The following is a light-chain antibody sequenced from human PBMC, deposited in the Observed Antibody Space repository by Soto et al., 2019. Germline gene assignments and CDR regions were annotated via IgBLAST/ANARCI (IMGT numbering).Light chain of an antibody. CDR1: QSVSSTY. J-gene: IGKJ4*01. V-gene: IGKV3-20*01. CDR2: GAS. Sequence: EIVLTQSPGTLSLSPGERATLSCRASQSVSSTYLAWYQQKPGQAPRLLIYGASSRATGIPDRFSGSGSGTDFTLPISRLEPEDFAVYYCQHYGSLVLTFGGGNKVEIK. CDR3: QHYGSLVLT.